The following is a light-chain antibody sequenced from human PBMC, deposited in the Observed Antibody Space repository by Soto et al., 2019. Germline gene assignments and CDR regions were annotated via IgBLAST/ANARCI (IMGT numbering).Light chain of an antibody. CDR3: QQYNSYSEA. CDR1: QTISSW. J-gene: IGKJ1*01. Sequence: DIPLTQYHSTLSGSLLEAVPLXLWDSQTISSWLAWYQQKPGKAPKLLIYKASTLKSGVPSRFSGSGSGTEFTLTISSLQPDDFATYYCQQYNSYSEAFGQGTKVDI. CDR2: KAS. V-gene: IGKV1-5*03.